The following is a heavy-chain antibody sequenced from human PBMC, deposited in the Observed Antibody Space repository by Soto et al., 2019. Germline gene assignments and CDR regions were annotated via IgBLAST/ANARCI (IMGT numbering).Heavy chain of an antibody. CDR3: AQALPRSYYYYYMDV. CDR2: ISWNSGSI. Sequence: GGSLRLSCAASGFTFDDYAMHWVRQAPGKGLEWVSGISWNSGSIGYADSVKGRFTISRDNAKNSLYLQMNSLRAEDTALYYCAQALPRSYYYYYMDVWGKGTTVTVSS. J-gene: IGHJ6*03. D-gene: IGHD2-15*01. V-gene: IGHV3-9*01. CDR1: GFTFDDYA.